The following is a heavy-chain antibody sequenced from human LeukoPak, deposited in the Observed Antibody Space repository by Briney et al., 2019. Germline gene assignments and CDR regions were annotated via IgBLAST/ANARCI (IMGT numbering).Heavy chain of an antibody. CDR3: ARGGSYLSAFDI. D-gene: IGHD1-26*01. V-gene: IGHV3-53*01. CDR2: IYSGGST. J-gene: IGHJ3*02. Sequence: GGSLRLSCAASGFTVSSNYMSWVRQAPGKGLERVSIIYSGGSTFYADSVKGRFTISRDNSKNTLYLQMNSLRAEDTAVYYCARGGSYLSAFDIWGQGTMVTVSS. CDR1: GFTVSSNY.